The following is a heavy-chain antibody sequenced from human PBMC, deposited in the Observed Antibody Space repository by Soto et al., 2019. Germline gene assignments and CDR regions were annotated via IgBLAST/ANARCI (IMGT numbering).Heavy chain of an antibody. CDR2: IIPIFGTI. J-gene: IGHJ5*02. D-gene: IGHD1-1*01. Sequence: QAQLVQSGAEVKQPGSSVKVSCKASVEFFSNYGISWVRQAPGQGLEWMGGIIPIFGTISNADKFQGRITITASETTNTVYMQLPSQRAANTAVYYCTGVFPGGWVEPGVEPGYLDPWGRGTLVAVSS. CDR1: VEFFSNYG. CDR3: TGVFPGGWVEPGVEPGYLDP. V-gene: IGHV1-69*01.